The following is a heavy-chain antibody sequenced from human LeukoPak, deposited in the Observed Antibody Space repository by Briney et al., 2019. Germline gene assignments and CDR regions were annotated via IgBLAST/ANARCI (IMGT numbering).Heavy chain of an antibody. V-gene: IGHV1-2*02. J-gene: IGHJ4*02. CDR2: INPNSGGT. CDR1: GYTFTGYY. Sequence: ASVKVSCKASGYTFTGYYMHWVRQGPGQGLEWVGWINPNSGGTNYAQKFQGRVTMTRDTSISTAYMELSRLRSDDTAVYYCARSVKEGYCSSTSCPEFDYWGQGTLVTVSS. CDR3: ARSVKEGYCSSTSCPEFDY. D-gene: IGHD2-2*01.